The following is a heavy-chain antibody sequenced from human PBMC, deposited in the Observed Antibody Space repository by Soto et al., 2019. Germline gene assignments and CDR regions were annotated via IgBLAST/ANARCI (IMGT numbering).Heavy chain of an antibody. Sequence: SETLSLTCAVYGGSFSGYYWSWIRQPPGKGLEWIGEINHSGSTNYNPSLKSRVTISVDTSKNQFSLKLSSVTAADTAVYYCARSPYYDILTGYYFHYYYYGMDVWGQGTMVTVSS. CDR1: GGSFSGYY. D-gene: IGHD3-9*01. CDR3: ARSPYYDILTGYYFHYYYYGMDV. CDR2: INHSGST. J-gene: IGHJ6*02. V-gene: IGHV4-34*01.